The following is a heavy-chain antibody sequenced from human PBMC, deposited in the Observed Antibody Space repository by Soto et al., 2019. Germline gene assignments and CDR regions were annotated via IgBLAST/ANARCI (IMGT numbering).Heavy chain of an antibody. CDR1: GFTFSSYG. CDR2: IWYDGSNK. J-gene: IGHJ4*02. Sequence: GGSLRLSCAASGFTFSSYGMHWVRQAPGKGLEWVAVIWYDGSNKYYADSVKGRFTISRDNSKNTLYLQMNSLRAEDTAVYYCARDSDYYDSSGYLDDWGQGT. D-gene: IGHD3-22*01. V-gene: IGHV3-33*01. CDR3: ARDSDYYDSSGYLDD.